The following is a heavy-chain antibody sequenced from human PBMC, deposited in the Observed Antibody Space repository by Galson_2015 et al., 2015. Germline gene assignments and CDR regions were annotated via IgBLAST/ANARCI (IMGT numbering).Heavy chain of an antibody. J-gene: IGHJ4*02. V-gene: IGHV3-30-3*01. CDR2: ISYDGSNK. D-gene: IGHD6-19*01. Sequence: SLRLSCAASGFTFSSYAMHWVRQAPGKGLEWVAVISYDGSNKYYADSVKGRFTISRDNSKNTLYLQMNSLRAEDTAVYYCARGPRWLVRPHQLYYFDYWGQGTLVTVSS. CDR1: GFTFSSYA. CDR3: ARGPRWLVRPHQLYYFDY.